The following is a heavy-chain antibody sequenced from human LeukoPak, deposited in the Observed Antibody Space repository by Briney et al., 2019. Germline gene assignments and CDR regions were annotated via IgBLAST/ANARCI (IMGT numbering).Heavy chain of an antibody. CDR2: ISGSAYST. CDR3: AKDRSDNTTWYVGSH. D-gene: IGHD3-10*02. J-gene: IGHJ4*02. CDR1: GFTFSSYA. V-gene: IGHV3-23*01. Sequence: GGSLRLSCAASGFTFSSYAMSWVRQAPGKGLEWVSSISGSAYSTYYADSVKGRFTISRDNSKNTLYLQMNSLRAEDTAVYYCAKDRSDNTTWYVGSHWGQGTLVTVSS.